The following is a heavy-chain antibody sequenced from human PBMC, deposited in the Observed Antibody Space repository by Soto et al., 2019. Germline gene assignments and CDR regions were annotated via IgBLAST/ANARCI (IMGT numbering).Heavy chain of an antibody. J-gene: IGHJ5*02. Sequence: QVQLQQWGAGLLKPSETLSLTCAVYGGSFSGYYWSWIRQPPGKGLEWIGKINHSGSTNYNPSLKSRVTISVDTSKNQFSLKLSSVTAADTAVYYCARGPSMGWFDPWGQGTLVTVSS. CDR1: GGSFSGYY. CDR3: ARGPSMGWFDP. CDR2: INHSGST. V-gene: IGHV4-34*01. D-gene: IGHD3-10*01.